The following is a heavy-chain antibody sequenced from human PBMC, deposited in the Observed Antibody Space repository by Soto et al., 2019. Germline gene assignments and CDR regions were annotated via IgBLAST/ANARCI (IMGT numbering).Heavy chain of an antibody. Sequence: PSETLSLTCTVSGGSISSTDHYWGWVRQPPGKGLEWLGSIYFAGSTFHNPALKSRATISVDTSRNQFSLRLTTVTASDTAVYYCARLVFHCLRGSCDDYSFYGLDVWGRGTTVTVSS. D-gene: IGHD2-15*01. J-gene: IGHJ6*02. CDR1: GGSISSTDHY. CDR2: IYFAGST. CDR3: ARLVFHCLRGSCDDYSFYGLDV. V-gene: IGHV4-39*01.